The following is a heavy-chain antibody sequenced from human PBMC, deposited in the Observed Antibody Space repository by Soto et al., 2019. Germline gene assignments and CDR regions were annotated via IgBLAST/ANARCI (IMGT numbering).Heavy chain of an antibody. J-gene: IGHJ4*02. CDR2: INAGNGNT. V-gene: IGHV1-3*01. Sequence: QVQLVQSGAEVKKPGASVKVSCKASGYTFTSYAMHWVRQAPGQRLEWMGWINAGNGNTKYSQKSQGRVTITRDTSASTAYMELSSLRSEDTAVYYCAGSRVSAAAGSHFDYWGQGTLVTVSS. CDR3: AGSRVSAAAGSHFDY. CDR1: GYTFTSYA. D-gene: IGHD6-13*01.